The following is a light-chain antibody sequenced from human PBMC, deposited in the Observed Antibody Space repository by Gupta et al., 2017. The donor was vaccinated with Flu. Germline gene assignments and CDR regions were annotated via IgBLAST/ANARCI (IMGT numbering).Light chain of an antibody. J-gene: IGLJ2*01. CDR2: SNK. Sequence: SVTPAQRVTIPCSGISSNFRSNTITWYQQLPGTAPKVLICSNKQRPSGVPDRFSGSQSGNSASLAICGLQSEDEAEYYCGAWADTLTAVVFGGGTKLTVL. V-gene: IGLV1-44*01. CDR1: SSNFRSNT. CDR3: GAWADTLTAVV.